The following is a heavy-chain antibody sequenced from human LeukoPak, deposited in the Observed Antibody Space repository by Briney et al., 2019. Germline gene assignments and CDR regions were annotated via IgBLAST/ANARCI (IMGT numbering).Heavy chain of an antibody. CDR1: GGSISSSNW. CDR2: IYHSGST. V-gene: IGHV4-4*02. J-gene: IGHJ4*02. D-gene: IGHD3-22*01. CDR3: ARDGAYYYDSSGYFDY. Sequence: SETLSLTCSVSGGSISSSNWWSWVRQSPGKGLEWIGEIYHSGSTNYNPSLKSRVTISVDKSKNQFSLKLSSVTAADTAVYYCARDGAYYYDSSGYFDYWGQGTLVTVSS.